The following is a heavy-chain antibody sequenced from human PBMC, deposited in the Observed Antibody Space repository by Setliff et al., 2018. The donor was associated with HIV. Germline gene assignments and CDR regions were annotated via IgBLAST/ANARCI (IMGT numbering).Heavy chain of an antibody. Sequence: SETLSLTGTVSGGSISNYYWSWIRQPPGKGLEWIGYIYDSGSTYQNPSLKSRVTISVDTSKNQYSLKLSSVTAAETAVYYCARLAASIAARRRFDYWGQGTLVTVSS. D-gene: IGHD6-6*01. CDR2: IYDSGST. CDR3: ARLAASIAARRRFDY. CDR1: GGSISNYY. V-gene: IGHV4-59*08. J-gene: IGHJ4*02.